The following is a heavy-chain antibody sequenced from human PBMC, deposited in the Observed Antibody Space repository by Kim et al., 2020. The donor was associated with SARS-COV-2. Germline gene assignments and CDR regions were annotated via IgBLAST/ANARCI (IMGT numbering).Heavy chain of an antibody. Sequence: GGSLRLSCAASGFTFDDYAMHWVRQGPGKGLEWVSGISWNNGSIDYADSVKGRFTISRDNAKNSLYLQMNSLRAEDTALYYCVKDIGGIAVTEAHWGQGTLVTVSS. V-gene: IGHV3-9*01. CDR1: GFTFDDYA. D-gene: IGHD6-19*01. CDR3: VKDIGGIAVTEAH. J-gene: IGHJ4*02. CDR2: ISWNNGSI.